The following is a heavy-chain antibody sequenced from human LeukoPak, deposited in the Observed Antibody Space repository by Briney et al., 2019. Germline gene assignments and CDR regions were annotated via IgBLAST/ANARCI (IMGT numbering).Heavy chain of an antibody. CDR1: GYSFTSYW. Sequence: GESLQISCKGSGYSFTSYWIGWVRQMPGKGLEWMGIIYPGDSDTRYSPSFQGQVTISADKSISTAYLQWSSLKASDTAMYYCALVVAATNNWFDPWGQGTLVTVSS. CDR2: IYPGDSDT. CDR3: ALVVAATNNWFDP. V-gene: IGHV5-51*01. J-gene: IGHJ5*02. D-gene: IGHD2-15*01.